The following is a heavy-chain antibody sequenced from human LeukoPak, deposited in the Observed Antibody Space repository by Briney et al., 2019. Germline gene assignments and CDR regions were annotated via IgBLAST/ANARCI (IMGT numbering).Heavy chain of an antibody. CDR3: AKSGIVVVVAANFDY. J-gene: IGHJ4*02. CDR2: MSYDGSNK. Sequence: GGSLRLSWAASGFTFSSYGIHGRRQAPDKGLEWVAVMSYDGSNKYYADSVKGRFTISRDNSTSTLYMQMNSLRGEDTAVYYCAKSGIVVVVAANFDYWGQGTLVTVSS. D-gene: IGHD2-15*01. CDR1: GFTFSSYG. V-gene: IGHV3-30*18.